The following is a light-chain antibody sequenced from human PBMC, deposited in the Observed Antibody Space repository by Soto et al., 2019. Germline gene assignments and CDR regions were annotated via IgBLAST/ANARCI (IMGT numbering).Light chain of an antibody. CDR3: GSYAGRNNWV. V-gene: IGLV2-8*01. CDR1: SSDVGGYKY. Sequence: QSALTQPPSASGSPGQSVTISCTGTSSDVGGYKYVSWYQQHPGKAPKLMIYDDDKRPSGVPDRFSGSESGNTASLTVSGLQAEDEADYYCGSYAGRNNWVFGGGTKLTVL. J-gene: IGLJ3*02. CDR2: DDD.